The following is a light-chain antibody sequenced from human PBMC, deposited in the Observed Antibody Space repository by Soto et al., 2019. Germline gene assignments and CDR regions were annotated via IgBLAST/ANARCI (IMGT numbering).Light chain of an antibody. CDR2: GAS. Sequence: EIVLTQSPGTLSLSPGERATLSCRASQSVSSNYLAWYQHKPGQAPRLLIYGASIRATGIPDRFSGSGSGTDFTLTIIRLEPEDFAVYYCQQYGSSPGWTFGQGTKVEIK. CDR3: QQYGSSPGWT. CDR1: QSVSSNY. J-gene: IGKJ1*01. V-gene: IGKV3-20*01.